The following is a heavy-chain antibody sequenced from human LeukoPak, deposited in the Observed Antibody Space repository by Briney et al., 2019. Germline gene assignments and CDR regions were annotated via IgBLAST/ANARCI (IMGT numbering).Heavy chain of an antibody. CDR3: VKGMHSNYFDY. J-gene: IGHJ4*02. D-gene: IGHD4-11*01. V-gene: IGHV3-30*02. CDR1: GFTFSTYG. Sequence: GGSLRLSCSTSGFTFSTYGMRWVRQTPGKGLDWVAFILYHGKQYYADSVKGRFTISRDNSKSVLYLQITNLRAEDTAVYYCVKGMHSNYFDYWGQGTLVTVST. CDR2: ILYHGKQ.